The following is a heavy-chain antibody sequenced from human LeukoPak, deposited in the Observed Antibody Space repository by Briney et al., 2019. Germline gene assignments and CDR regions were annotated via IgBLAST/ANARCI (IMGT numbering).Heavy chain of an antibody. D-gene: IGHD3-10*01. Sequence: GGSLRLSCAASGFTFSSYGMHWVRQAPGKGLEWVAVISYDGSNKYYADSVKGRFTISRDNSKNTLYLQMNSLRAEDTAVYYCAKPRYGSGSYPHFDYWGQGTLVTVSS. CDR1: GFTFSSYG. CDR2: ISYDGSNK. V-gene: IGHV3-30*18. J-gene: IGHJ4*02. CDR3: AKPRYGSGSYPHFDY.